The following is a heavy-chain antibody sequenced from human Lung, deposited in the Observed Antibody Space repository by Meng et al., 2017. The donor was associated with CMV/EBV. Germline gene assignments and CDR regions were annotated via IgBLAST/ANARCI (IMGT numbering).Heavy chain of an antibody. CDR1: GFTFNNYA. J-gene: IGHJ6*02. CDR3: ARGIKEWSYFYYHAMDV. Sequence: GGSLRLSCAASGFTFNNYAMTWVRQAPGKGLEWVSAISGSGGSTHYADSVKGRFTISRDNSKNSLYLQMNSLRPEDTAVYYCARGIKEWSYFYYHAMDVXGQGXTVTVSS. V-gene: IGHV3-23*01. D-gene: IGHD3-3*01. CDR2: ISGSGGST.